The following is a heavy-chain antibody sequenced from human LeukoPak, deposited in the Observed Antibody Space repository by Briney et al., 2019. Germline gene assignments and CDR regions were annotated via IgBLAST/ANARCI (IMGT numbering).Heavy chain of an antibody. J-gene: IGHJ4*02. Sequence: SETLSLTCTASGGSISSSYWSWIRQPPGKGLEWIGYISYIGSTNYNPSLNSRVTISVDTSRNQLSLKPSSVTAADTAAYYCASTVATGPSSGLDYWGQGTLVTVSS. CDR3: ASTVATGPSSGLDY. CDR2: ISYIGST. V-gene: IGHV4-59*12. D-gene: IGHD6-19*01. CDR1: GGSISSSY.